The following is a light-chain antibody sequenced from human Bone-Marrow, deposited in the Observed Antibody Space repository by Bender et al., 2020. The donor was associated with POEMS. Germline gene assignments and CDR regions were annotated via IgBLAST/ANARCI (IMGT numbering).Light chain of an antibody. CDR3: SSYTGTGSTPVI. Sequence: QSALTQPPSVSGSPGQSVTISCTGSSSDVGSYDRVSWYQQPPGTAPKLMIYEVSNRPSGVPHRFSGSKSGNTASLTISGLQAEDEADYYCSSYTGTGSTPVIFGAGTKLTVL. J-gene: IGLJ2*01. CDR1: SSDVGSYDR. V-gene: IGLV2-18*02. CDR2: EVS.